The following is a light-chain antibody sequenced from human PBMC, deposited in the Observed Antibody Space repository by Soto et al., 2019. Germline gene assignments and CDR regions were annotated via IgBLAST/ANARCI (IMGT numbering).Light chain of an antibody. CDR3: LQYASSPRT. J-gene: IGKJ1*01. CDR2: GAS. V-gene: IGKV3-20*01. Sequence: EIVLTQSPGTLSLSPGERATLSCRASQSIDSSYLAWYQQKPGQAPRLLIFGASSRATGIPDRFSGSGSGSDFTLNISRLEPEDFAVYYWLQYASSPRTFGQGTTVEF. CDR1: QSIDSSY.